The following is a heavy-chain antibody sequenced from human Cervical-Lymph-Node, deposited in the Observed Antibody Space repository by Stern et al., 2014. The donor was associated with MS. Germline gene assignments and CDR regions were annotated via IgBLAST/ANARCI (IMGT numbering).Heavy chain of an antibody. Sequence: VQLVESGGGVVQPGRSLRLSCAASGLTFSSYGMHWVRQAPGKGLEWVAVIWYDGSNKYYADSVKGRFTISRDNSKNTLYLQMNSLRAEDTAVYYCARSSSPSPYYYYGMDVWGQGTTVTVSS. D-gene: IGHD6-13*01. J-gene: IGHJ6*02. CDR3: ARSSSPSPYYYYGMDV. V-gene: IGHV3-33*01. CDR2: IWYDGSNK. CDR1: GLTFSSYG.